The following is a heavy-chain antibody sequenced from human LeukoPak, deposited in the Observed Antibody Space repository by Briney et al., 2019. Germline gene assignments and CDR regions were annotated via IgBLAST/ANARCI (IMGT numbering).Heavy chain of an antibody. V-gene: IGHV3-23*01. CDR3: AKDGYGSGRSYYFDY. J-gene: IGHJ4*02. CDR2: ISGSGGST. Sequence: GGSLRLSCVASGFTFSSYAMTWVRQAPGKGLEWVSVISGSGGSTYYADSVKGRFTISRDNSDNTLYLQMNSLRAEDTAVYYCAKDGYGSGRSYYFDYWGQGTLVTVSS. D-gene: IGHD3-10*01. CDR1: GFTFSSYA.